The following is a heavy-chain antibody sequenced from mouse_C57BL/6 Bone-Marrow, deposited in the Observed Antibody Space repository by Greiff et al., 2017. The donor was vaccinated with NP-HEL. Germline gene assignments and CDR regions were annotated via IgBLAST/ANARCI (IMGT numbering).Heavy chain of an antibody. J-gene: IGHJ4*01. V-gene: IGHV5-4*03. D-gene: IGHD3-1*01. CDR2: ISDGGSYT. CDR3: ARQLGAMDY. CDR1: GFTFSSYA. Sequence: EVKLVESGGGLVKPGGSLKLSCAASGFTFSSYAMSWVRQTPEKRLEWVATISDGGSYTYYPDNVKGRFTISRDNAKNNLYLQMSHRKSEDTAMYYCARQLGAMDYWGQGTSVTVSS.